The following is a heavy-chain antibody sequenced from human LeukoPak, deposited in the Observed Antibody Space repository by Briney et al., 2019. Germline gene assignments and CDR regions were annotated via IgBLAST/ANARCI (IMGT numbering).Heavy chain of an antibody. CDR1: GFIFSDHY. V-gene: IGHV3-72*01. CDR3: ASPVGATTVRAFDI. D-gene: IGHD1-26*01. CDR2: TRNEANIYTT. J-gene: IGHJ3*02. Sequence: GGSLRLSCAASGFIFSDHYMDWVRQAPGKGLEWVGRTRNEANIYTTKYAASVKGRFTIPRDDSKNSLYLQMNSLKTEDTAVYYCASPVGATTVRAFDIWGQGTMVTVSS.